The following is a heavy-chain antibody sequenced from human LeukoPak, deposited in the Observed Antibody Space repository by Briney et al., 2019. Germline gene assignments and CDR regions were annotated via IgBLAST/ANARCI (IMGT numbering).Heavy chain of an antibody. D-gene: IGHD3-9*01. Sequence: SETLSLTCTVSGGSISSYYWSWIRQPAGKGLEWIGRIYTSGSTNYNPSLKSRVTISVDTSKNQFSLKLSSVTAADTAVYYCARGRYFDWLLSDSDAFDIWGQGTMVTVSS. CDR1: GGSISSYY. CDR3: ARGRYFDWLLSDSDAFDI. CDR2: IYTSGST. J-gene: IGHJ3*02. V-gene: IGHV4-4*07.